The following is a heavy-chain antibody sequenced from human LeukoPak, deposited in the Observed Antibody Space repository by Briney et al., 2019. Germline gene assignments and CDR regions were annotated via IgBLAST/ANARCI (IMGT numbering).Heavy chain of an antibody. J-gene: IGHJ4*02. Sequence: GGSLRLSCAASGFTFRSHWMHWVRQAAGKGLLWVARINTDQSAATYADFAKGRFTISRDNAKNRVYLELNSLRVDDTAGYYCARELAGPTDYWGQGTLVIVSS. CDR3: ARELAGPTDY. CDR2: INTDQSAA. CDR1: GFTFRSHW. V-gene: IGHV3-74*01.